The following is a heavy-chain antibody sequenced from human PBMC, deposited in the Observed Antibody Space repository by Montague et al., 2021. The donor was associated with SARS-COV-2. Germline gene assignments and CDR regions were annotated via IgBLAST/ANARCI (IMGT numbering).Heavy chain of an antibody. V-gene: IGHV3-33*01. CDR3: ARDWELLALGY. D-gene: IGHD1-26*01. Sequence: SLRLSCAASGFTFSSYGMHWVRQAPGKGLEWVAVIWYDGGNKYYADSVKGRFTISRDNSKNTLYLQMNSLRAEDTAVYYCARDWELLALGYWGQGTLVTVSS. CDR2: IWYDGGNK. CDR1: GFTFSSYG. J-gene: IGHJ4*02.